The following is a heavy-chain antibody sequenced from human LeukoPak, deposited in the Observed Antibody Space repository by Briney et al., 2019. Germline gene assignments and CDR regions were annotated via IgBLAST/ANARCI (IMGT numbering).Heavy chain of an antibody. V-gene: IGHV1-8*01. D-gene: IGHD6-13*01. CDR3: ARGPVSTHGMDV. CDR2: RNPDSGRT. Sequence: ASVKVSCKASGYTFTNYDINWVRQATGQGLEWMGWRNPDSGRTGFAQKFQGRLTMTADTSISTAYMELSSLTSDDTAVYYCARGPVSTHGMDVWGQGTTVTVSS. J-gene: IGHJ6*02. CDR1: GYTFTNYD.